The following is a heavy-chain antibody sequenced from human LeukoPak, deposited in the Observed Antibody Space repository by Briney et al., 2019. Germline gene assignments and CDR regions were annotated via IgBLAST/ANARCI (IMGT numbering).Heavy chain of an antibody. J-gene: IGHJ4*02. CDR2: IKQDGSEK. D-gene: IGHD5-24*01. Sequence: GSLRLSCAASGFTFSSYWMSWVRQAPGKGLEWVANIKQDGSEKYYVDSVKGRFTISRDNAKNSLYLQTNSLRVEDTAVYYCARALSRDGYNTGYWGQGILVTVSS. CDR1: GFTFSSYW. V-gene: IGHV3-7*01. CDR3: ARALSRDGYNTGY.